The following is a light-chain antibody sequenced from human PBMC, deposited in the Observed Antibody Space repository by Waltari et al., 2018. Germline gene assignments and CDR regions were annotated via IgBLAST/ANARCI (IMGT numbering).Light chain of an antibody. J-gene: IGKJ1*01. CDR1: QSVLYSSNNKNY. CDR3: QQYYSTPT. CDR2: WAS. Sequence: DIVMTQSPDSLAVSLGERATINCKSSQSVLYSSNNKNYLAWYQQKPGQPPKLLIYWASTRDTGVPDRFSGRGSGTDFTITISSSQAEDVAVYYCQQYYSTPTFGQGTKVEIK. V-gene: IGKV4-1*01.